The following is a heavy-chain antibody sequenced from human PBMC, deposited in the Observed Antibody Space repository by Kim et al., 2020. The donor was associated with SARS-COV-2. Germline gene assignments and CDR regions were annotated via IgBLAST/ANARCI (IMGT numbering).Heavy chain of an antibody. V-gene: IGHV3-30*18. CDR1: GFTFSSYG. CDR2: ISYDGSNK. D-gene: IGHD3-22*01. CDR3: AKSQRYYDSSGYYQYYYYYGMDV. J-gene: IGHJ6*02. Sequence: GGSLRLSCAASGFTFSSYGMHWVRQAPGKGLEWVAVISYDGSNKYYADSVKGRFTISRDNSKNTLYLQMNSLRAEDTAVYYCAKSQRYYDSSGYYQYYYYYGMDVWGQGTTVTVSS.